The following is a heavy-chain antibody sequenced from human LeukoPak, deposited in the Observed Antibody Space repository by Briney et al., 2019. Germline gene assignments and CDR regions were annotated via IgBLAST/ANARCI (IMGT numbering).Heavy chain of an antibody. CDR1: GVSIFSYY. CDR2: IYTSGST. D-gene: IGHD3-22*01. V-gene: IGHV4-4*07. CDR3: AREAREHNDASGYYNDY. Sequence: PSETLSLTCSVSGVSIFSYYWSWIRQPAGKGLEWIGRIYTSGSTNYNPSLASRVTMSLDTSQNQFSLKLTSLTAADTAVYYCAREAREHNDASGYYNDYWGQGTLVTVSS. J-gene: IGHJ4*02.